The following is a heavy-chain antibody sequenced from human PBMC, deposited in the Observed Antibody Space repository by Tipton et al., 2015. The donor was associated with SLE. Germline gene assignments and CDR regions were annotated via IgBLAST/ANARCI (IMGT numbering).Heavy chain of an antibody. CDR2: IYDSGST. CDR1: GDSISGHY. D-gene: IGHD4-17*01. CDR3: ARHAGDYAYFDS. Sequence: GLVKPSETLSLTCTVSGDSISGHYRSWIRQPPGKGLEWIGYIYDSGSTSYNPSLKSRVTISEDTSKQQFSLKLRSLTAADTAVYYCARHAGDYAYFDSWGQGTLVTVSS. V-gene: IGHV4-59*08. J-gene: IGHJ4*02.